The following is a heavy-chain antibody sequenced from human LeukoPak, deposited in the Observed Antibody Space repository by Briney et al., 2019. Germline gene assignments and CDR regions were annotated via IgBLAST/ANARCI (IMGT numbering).Heavy chain of an antibody. CDR1: VFSFSGYW. Sequence: PGGSLRLSCAASVFSFSGYWMHWVRQAPGKGLEWVSYINGDGSTTNHADFAEGRFTISRDNAKNTLYLQMNSLRVEDTAVYYCVRGGLMGATDYWGQGTLVTVSS. CDR2: INGDGSTT. D-gene: IGHD1-26*01. J-gene: IGHJ4*02. V-gene: IGHV3-74*01. CDR3: VRGGLMGATDY.